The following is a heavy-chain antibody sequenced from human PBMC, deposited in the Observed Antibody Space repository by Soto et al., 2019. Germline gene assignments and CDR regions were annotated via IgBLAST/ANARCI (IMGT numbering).Heavy chain of an antibody. Sequence: GGSLRLSCAASGFTFRSYWMHWVRQAPGKGLVWVSRINSDGSSTNYADSVKGRFTISRDNAKNTLYLQMNSLRAEDMAVYYCARGVSALNDAFDIWAQGTMVTFSS. CDR3: ARGVSALNDAFDI. CDR1: GFTFRSYW. D-gene: IGHD6-25*01. CDR2: INSDGSST. J-gene: IGHJ3*02. V-gene: IGHV3-74*01.